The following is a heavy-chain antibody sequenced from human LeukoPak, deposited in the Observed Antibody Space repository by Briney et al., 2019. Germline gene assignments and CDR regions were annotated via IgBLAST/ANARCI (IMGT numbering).Heavy chain of an antibody. Sequence: GGSLRLSCVASGFTFETYYFHWVRQVPGKGLISVSSIDPDGRHPSYADSVRGRFTISRDNAKNTVYPHMSSLRAEDTGIYYCVRDDPGPRTFDYWGRGTLVTVSS. CDR3: VRDDPGPRTFDY. CDR2: IDPDGRHP. D-gene: IGHD3/OR15-3a*01. V-gene: IGHV3-74*01. CDR1: GFTFETYY. J-gene: IGHJ4*01.